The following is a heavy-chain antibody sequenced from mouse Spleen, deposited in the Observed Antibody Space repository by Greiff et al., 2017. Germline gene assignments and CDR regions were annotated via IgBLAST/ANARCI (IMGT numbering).Heavy chain of an antibody. J-gene: IGHJ2*01. V-gene: IGHV1-64*01. Sequence: VQLVESGAELVKPGASVKLSCKASGYTFTSYWMHWVKQRPGQGLEWIGMIHPNSGSTNYNEKFKSKATLTVDKSSSTAYMQLSSLTSEDSAVYYCAIYYGSSFPLDYWGQGTTLTVSS. CDR2: IHPNSGST. CDR1: GYTFTSYW. D-gene: IGHD1-1*01. CDR3: AIYYGSSFPLDY.